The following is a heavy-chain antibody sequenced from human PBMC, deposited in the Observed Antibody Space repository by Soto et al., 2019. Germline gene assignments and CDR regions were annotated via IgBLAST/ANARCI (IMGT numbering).Heavy chain of an antibody. Sequence: ASVKVSCKASGYTFTRSGISCVRQAXVQGLEWMGWISTYNGDTNCAQTFQGRVTMTTDTSTSTVYMELRSLRSDDTAVYYCAREGVATYYYYGMDVWXQGTPVTVSS. CDR3: AREGVATYYYYGMDV. CDR2: ISTYNGDT. V-gene: IGHV1-18*01. J-gene: IGHJ6*02. CDR1: GYTFTRSG. D-gene: IGHD5-12*01.